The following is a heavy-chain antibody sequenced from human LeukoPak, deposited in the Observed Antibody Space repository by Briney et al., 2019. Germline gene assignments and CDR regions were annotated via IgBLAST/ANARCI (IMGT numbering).Heavy chain of an antibody. Sequence: PGGSLRLSCAASGFTFDDYGMSWVRQAPGKGLEWVSGINWNGGSTGYADSVKGRFTTSRDNAKNSLYLQMNSLRAEDTALYYCARVHYYYDSSGYYYRGFDYWGQGTLVTVSS. V-gene: IGHV3-20*04. CDR3: ARVHYYYDSSGYYYRGFDY. CDR1: GFTFDDYG. J-gene: IGHJ4*02. CDR2: INWNGGST. D-gene: IGHD3-22*01.